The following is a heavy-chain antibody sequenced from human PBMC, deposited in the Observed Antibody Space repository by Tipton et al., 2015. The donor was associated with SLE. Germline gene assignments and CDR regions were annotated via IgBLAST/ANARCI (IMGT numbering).Heavy chain of an antibody. V-gene: IGHV4-4*08. CDR1: GDSFIDFH. CDR2: ISPTGTT. CDR3: ARIRPGHGDPFDF. J-gene: IGHJ4*02. Sequence: TLSLTCTVSGDSFIDFHWSWIRQFPGKRLEWIGFISPTGTTTSNPSLKSRVTFSVDTSNKQFSLKLTSVTAADTAVYYCARIRPGHGDPFDFWGQGTLVTVSS. D-gene: IGHD4-17*01.